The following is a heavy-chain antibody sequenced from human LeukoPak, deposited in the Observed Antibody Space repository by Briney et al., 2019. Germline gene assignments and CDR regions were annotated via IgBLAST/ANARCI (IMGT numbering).Heavy chain of an antibody. D-gene: IGHD6-13*01. J-gene: IGHJ6*02. Sequence: PGGSLRLSCAASGFTFTSCAMHWVRQAPGKGLEWVAVISNDGNYEYYAASVKGRFTISRDNSKNTLWLQMNSLRPEDTAVYYCARDPVATASKTSTYGMDVWGQGTTVTVSS. CDR1: GFTFTSCA. V-gene: IGHV3-30*04. CDR3: ARDPVATASKTSTYGMDV. CDR2: ISNDGNYE.